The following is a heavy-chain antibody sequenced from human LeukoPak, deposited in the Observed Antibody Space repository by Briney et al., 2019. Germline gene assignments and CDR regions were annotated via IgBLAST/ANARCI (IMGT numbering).Heavy chain of an antibody. CDR3: ARVGYYDSSGLHWFDY. V-gene: IGHV4-4*02. J-gene: IGHJ4*02. D-gene: IGHD3-22*01. CDR1: GGSISSSNW. Sequence: SETLSLTCTVSGGSISSSNWWSWVRQPPGKGLEWIGEIYHSGSTNYNSSLKSRVTISVDKSKNQFSLKLSSVTAADTAVYYCARVGYYDSSGLHWFDYWGQGTLVTVSS. CDR2: IYHSGST.